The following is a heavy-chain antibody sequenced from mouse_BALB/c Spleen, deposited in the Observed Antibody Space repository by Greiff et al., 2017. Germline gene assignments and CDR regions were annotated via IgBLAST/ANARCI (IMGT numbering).Heavy chain of an antibody. V-gene: IGHV3-2*02. D-gene: IGHD1-1*01. CDR1: GYSITSDYA. CDR2: ISYSGST. CDR3: ALITTVVAYYAMDY. J-gene: IGHJ4*01. Sequence: ESGPGLVKPSQSLSLTCTVTGYSITSDYAWNWIRQFPGNKLEWMGYISYSGSTSYNPSLKSRISITRDTSKNQFFLQLNSVTTEDTATYYCALITTVVAYYAMDYWGQGTSVTVSS.